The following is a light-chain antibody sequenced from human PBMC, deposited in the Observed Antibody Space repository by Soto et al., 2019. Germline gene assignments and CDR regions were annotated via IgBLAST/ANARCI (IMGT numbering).Light chain of an antibody. CDR2: DVS. V-gene: IGLV2-14*01. J-gene: IGLJ1*01. CDR3: SSYASGSAYV. CDR1: SSDVGGYNR. Sequence: QSVLTQPPSVSGSPGQSGAISCTGTSSDVGGYNRVSWYQQAPGKAPKLLIYDVSNRPSGGSTRFSGSKSGNTASLTISGLQAEDEADYYCSSYASGSAYVFGPGTKVTVL.